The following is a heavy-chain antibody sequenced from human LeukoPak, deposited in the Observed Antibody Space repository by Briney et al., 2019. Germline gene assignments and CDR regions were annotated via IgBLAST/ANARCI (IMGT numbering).Heavy chain of an antibody. Sequence: GGSLRLSCAASGFTFSRYWMHWVRQAPGKGLVWVSRINTDGRTITYADSVKGRFTISRDNAKNTLYLQMNSLRAEDTAVYYCVRSAFLTTEFFFDYWGHGTLVTVSS. D-gene: IGHD4-11*01. J-gene: IGHJ4*01. V-gene: IGHV3-74*01. CDR3: VRSAFLTTEFFFDY. CDR2: INTDGRTI. CDR1: GFTFSRYW.